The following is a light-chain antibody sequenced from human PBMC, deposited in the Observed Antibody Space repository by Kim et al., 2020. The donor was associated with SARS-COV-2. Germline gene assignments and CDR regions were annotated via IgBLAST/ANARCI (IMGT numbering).Light chain of an antibody. Sequence: EIVLTQSPATLSLSPGERATLSCRASQSVSSYLAWYQQKPGQAPRLLIYDASNRATGIPARFSGSGSGTDFTLTISSLEPEDFAVYYCQQRGWTFGQGTKVDIK. CDR2: DAS. CDR3: QQRGWT. CDR1: QSVSSY. V-gene: IGKV3-11*01. J-gene: IGKJ1*01.